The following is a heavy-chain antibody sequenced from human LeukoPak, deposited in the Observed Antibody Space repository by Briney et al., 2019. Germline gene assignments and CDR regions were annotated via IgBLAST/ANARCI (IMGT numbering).Heavy chain of an antibody. Sequence: SETLSLTCAVYGGSFSGYYWSWIRQPPGKGLEWIGEINHSGSTNYNPSLKSRVTISVDTSKNQFSLKLSSVTAADTAVYYCAREVLWFGELNYYYYGMDVWGQGTTVTVSS. J-gene: IGHJ6*02. CDR1: GGSFSGYY. CDR2: INHSGST. V-gene: IGHV4-34*01. CDR3: AREVLWFGELNYYYYGMDV. D-gene: IGHD3-10*01.